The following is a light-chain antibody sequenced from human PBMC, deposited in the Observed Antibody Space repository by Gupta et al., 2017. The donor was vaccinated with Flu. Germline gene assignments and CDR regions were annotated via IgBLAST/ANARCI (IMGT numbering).Light chain of an antibody. CDR3: SSYTSSRAVV. Sequence: QSALTQPASVSGSPGQSITISCTGTNSDVGGYTYVSLYQQRPDKAPKLIIYEVNDRPSGVSNRVSGSKSGNTASLTISGLQAEADADYFCSSYTSSRAVVFGGGTKLTVL. V-gene: IGLV2-14*01. CDR2: EVN. J-gene: IGLJ3*02. CDR1: NSDVGGYTY.